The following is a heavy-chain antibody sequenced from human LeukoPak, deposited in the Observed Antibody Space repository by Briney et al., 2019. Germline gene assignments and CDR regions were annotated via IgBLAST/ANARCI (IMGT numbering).Heavy chain of an antibody. J-gene: IGHJ3*02. V-gene: IGHV1-2*02. CDR1: GYTFTGYY. D-gene: IGHD2-2*01. CDR2: INPTSGGT. Sequence: ASVKVSCKASGYTFTGYYMNWVRQAPGQGLEWMGWINPTSGGTNYAQKFQGRVTMTRDTTISTAYMELSRLRSEDRAVYYCAIEIVVVPAAVHAAFDMWGKGKIVTVS. CDR3: AIEIVVVPAAVHAAFDM.